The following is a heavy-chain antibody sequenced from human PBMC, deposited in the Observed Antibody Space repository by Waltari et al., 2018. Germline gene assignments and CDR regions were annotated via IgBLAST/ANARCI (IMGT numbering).Heavy chain of an antibody. CDR1: GYTFTSFG. D-gene: IGHD4-17*01. CDR3: ARDSGIPGAYGAHREFDY. V-gene: IGHV1-18*01. Sequence: QVQLVQSGAEVKKPGASVKVSCKASGYTFTSFGISWVRQAPGQGLEWMGWISDSNGNTNHAQKLQGRVTMTTDSSTSTAYMELRSLRSDDTAVFYCARDSGIPGAYGAHREFDYWGQGTLVTVSS. CDR2: ISDSNGNT. J-gene: IGHJ4*02.